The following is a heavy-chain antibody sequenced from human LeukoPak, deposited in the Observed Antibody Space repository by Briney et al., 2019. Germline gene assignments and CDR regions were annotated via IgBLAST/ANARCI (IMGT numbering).Heavy chain of an antibody. J-gene: IGHJ4*02. V-gene: IGHV3-15*01. D-gene: IGHD3-9*01. CDR3: TAYYDILTGYSH. CDR1: GFTFSSYW. CDR2: IKSKTDGGTT. Sequence: GGSLRLSCAASGFTFSSYWMSWVRQAPGKGLEWVGRIKSKTDGGTTDYAAPVKGRFTISRDDSKNTLYLQMNSLKTEDTAVYYCTAYYDILTGYSHWGQGTLVTVSS.